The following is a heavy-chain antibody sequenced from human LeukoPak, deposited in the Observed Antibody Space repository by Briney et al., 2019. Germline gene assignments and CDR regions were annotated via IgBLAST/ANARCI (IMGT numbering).Heavy chain of an antibody. CDR1: GGSISSYY. D-gene: IGHD2-2*02. Sequence: SETLSLTCTVSGGSISSYYWSWIRQPPGKGLEWIGYIYYSGSTNYNPSLKSRVTISVDTSKNQFSLKLSSVTAADTAVYYCARRVGYIDAFDIWGQGTMVTVSS. CDR3: ARRVGYIDAFDI. V-gene: IGHV4-59*01. J-gene: IGHJ3*02. CDR2: IYYSGST.